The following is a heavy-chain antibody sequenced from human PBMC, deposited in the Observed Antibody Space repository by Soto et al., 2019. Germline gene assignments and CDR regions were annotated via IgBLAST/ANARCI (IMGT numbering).Heavy chain of an antibody. CDR2: VYNDGSA. D-gene: IGHD3-22*01. J-gene: IGHJ4*02. V-gene: IGHV4-4*02. CDR1: GVSISSDNW. Sequence: PSETLSLTCAVSGVSISSDNWWSWVRQPPGKGLEWIAEVYNDGSANYHPSLESRATISVDRSKNQFSLRLSSVTAADTGKYYCARLVYDSRLNYLYFDHWGQGTLVTVSS. CDR3: ARLVYDSRLNYLYFDH.